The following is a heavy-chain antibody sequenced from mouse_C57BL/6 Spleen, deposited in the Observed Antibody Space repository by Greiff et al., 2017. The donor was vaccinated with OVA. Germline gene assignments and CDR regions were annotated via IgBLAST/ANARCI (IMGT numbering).Heavy chain of an antibody. D-gene: IGHD1-1*01. Sequence: EVQLQQSGPELVKPGASVKISCKASGYTFTGYSMNWVKQSPEKSLEWIGEINPSSGGTTYNQKFKAKATLTVDKSSSTAYMQLNSLTSEDSAVYYCAISLYSPCLDYWGQGTTLTVSS. V-gene: IGHV1-42*01. CDR1: GYTFTGYS. CDR2: INPSSGGT. CDR3: AISLYSPCLDY. J-gene: IGHJ2*01.